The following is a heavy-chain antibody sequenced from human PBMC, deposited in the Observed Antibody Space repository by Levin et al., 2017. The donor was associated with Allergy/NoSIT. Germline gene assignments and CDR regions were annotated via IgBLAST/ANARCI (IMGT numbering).Heavy chain of an antibody. V-gene: IGHV4-34*01. CDR3: ARFARYGSGSYYKSFGGFYYYGMDV. CDR1: GGSFSGYY. Sequence: SETLSLTCAVYGGSFSGYYWSWIRQPPGKGLEWIGEINHSGSTNYNPSLKSRVTISVDTSKNQFSLKLSSVTAADTAVYYCARFARYGSGSYYKSFGGFYYYGMDVWGQGTTVTVSS. D-gene: IGHD3-10*01. CDR2: INHSGST. J-gene: IGHJ6*02.